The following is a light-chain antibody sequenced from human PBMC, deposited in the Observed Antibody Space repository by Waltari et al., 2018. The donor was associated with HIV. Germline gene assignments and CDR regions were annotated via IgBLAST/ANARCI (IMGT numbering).Light chain of an antibody. CDR2: DNS. V-gene: IGLV1-51*01. J-gene: IGLJ3*02. Sequence: QSVLTQPPSVSAAPGQNVTISCSGSRSHIWRNYVSWYQQLPGAAPKLLIFDNSERPSGIPDRFSGSKSGTSGTLGITGLQTGDEAVYYCGTWDSSLVGWVFGGGTKLAVL. CDR1: RSHIWRNY. CDR3: GTWDSSLVGWV.